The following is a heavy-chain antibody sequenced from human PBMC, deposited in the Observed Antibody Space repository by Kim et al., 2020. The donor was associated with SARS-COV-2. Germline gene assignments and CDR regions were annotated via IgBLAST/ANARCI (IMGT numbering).Heavy chain of an antibody. D-gene: IGHD3-3*02. Sequence: VKGRFNISRDNSKNSLKLQMNSLRAEDTALYYCAKAQGSIYYAYGMDVWSQGTTVTVSS. J-gene: IGHJ6*02. CDR3: AKAQGSIYYAYGMDV. V-gene: IGHV3-9*01.